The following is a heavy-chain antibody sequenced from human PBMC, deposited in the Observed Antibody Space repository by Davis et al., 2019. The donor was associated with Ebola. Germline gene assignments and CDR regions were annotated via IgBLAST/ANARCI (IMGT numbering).Heavy chain of an antibody. J-gene: IGHJ4*02. CDR3: ARGPTWSGPDY. CDR1: GYTFSIYA. CDR2: INAANGNT. V-gene: IGHV1-3*01. Sequence: ASVKVSCKASGYTFSIYAMHWVRQAPGQRLEWMGWINAANGNTEYSQKFQGRVTITRDTSAGTAYMDLSSLRSEDTAVYYCARGPTWSGPDYWGQGTLVTVSS. D-gene: IGHD2-15*01.